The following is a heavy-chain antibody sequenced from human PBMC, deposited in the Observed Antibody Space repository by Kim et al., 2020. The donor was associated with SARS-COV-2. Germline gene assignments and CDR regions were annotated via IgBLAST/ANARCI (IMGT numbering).Heavy chain of an antibody. J-gene: IGHJ6*02. V-gene: IGHV3-74*01. CDR2: STT. Sequence: STTTSAASVKGRFTISGDSATTTLYLQMNSLRAEDTAVYYCEGYYFGMDVWGQGTTVTVSS. CDR3: EGYYFGMDV.